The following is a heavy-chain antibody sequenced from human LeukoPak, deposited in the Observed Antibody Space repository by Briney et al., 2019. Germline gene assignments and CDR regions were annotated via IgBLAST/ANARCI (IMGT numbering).Heavy chain of an antibody. CDR3: AKEVRVGATAYYFDY. D-gene: IGHD1-26*01. V-gene: IGHV3-11*01. Sequence: GGSLRLSCAASGFTFSDYYMSWIRQAPGKGLEWISYISSSGSSIFYADSVKGRFTISRDNSKNTLYLQMNSLRAEDTAVYYCAKEVRVGATAYYFDYWGQGTLVTVSS. CDR2: ISSSGSSI. CDR1: GFTFSDYY. J-gene: IGHJ4*02.